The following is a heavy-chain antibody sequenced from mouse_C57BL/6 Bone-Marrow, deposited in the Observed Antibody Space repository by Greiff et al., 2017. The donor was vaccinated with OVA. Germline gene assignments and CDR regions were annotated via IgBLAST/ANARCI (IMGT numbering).Heavy chain of an antibody. Sequence: EVQLQQSGPELVKPGASVKISCKASGYTFTDYYMNWVKQSPGKSLEWIGDINPNNGGTSYNQKFKGKATLTVDKSSSTAYMELRSLTSEDSAVYYCASLRGYGYFDDWGQGTTLTVSS. V-gene: IGHV1-26*01. CDR2: INPNNGGT. CDR3: ASLRGYGYFDD. J-gene: IGHJ2*01. CDR1: GYTFTDYY. D-gene: IGHD2-14*01.